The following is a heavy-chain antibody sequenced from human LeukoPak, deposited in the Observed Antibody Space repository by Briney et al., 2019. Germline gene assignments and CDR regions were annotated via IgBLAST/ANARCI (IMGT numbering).Heavy chain of an antibody. Sequence: GGSLRLSCAASGFTFSSYSMNWVRQAPGKGLEWVSSISSSSSYIYYADSVKGRFTISRDNAKNSLYLQMNSLRAEDTAVYYCAREGGRDAFDIWGQGTMVTVSS. V-gene: IGHV3-21*01. CDR3: AREGGRDAFDI. J-gene: IGHJ3*02. CDR2: ISSSSSYI. CDR1: GFTFSSYS. D-gene: IGHD3-16*01.